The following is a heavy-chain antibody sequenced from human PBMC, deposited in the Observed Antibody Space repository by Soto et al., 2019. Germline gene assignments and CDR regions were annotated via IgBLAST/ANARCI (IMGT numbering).Heavy chain of an antibody. D-gene: IGHD2-21*02. CDR3: ARHNCGGDCYSVDYYYGMDV. V-gene: IGHV5-51*01. Sequence: GESLKISCKGSGYSFTSYWIGWVRQMPGKGLEWMGIIYPGDSDTRYSPSFQGQVTISADKSISTAYLQWSSLKASDTAMYYCARHNCGGDCYSVDYYYGMDVWGQGTTVTVSS. CDR1: GYSFTSYW. CDR2: IYPGDSDT. J-gene: IGHJ6*02.